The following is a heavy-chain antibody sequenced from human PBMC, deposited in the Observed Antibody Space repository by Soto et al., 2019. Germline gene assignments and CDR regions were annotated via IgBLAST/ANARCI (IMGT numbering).Heavy chain of an antibody. Sequence: QVQLVESGGGVVQPGRSLRLSCAASGFTFSSYGMHWVRQAPGKGLEWVAVIWYDGSNKYYADSVKGRFTISRDNSKNTLYLQINSLRAEDTAVYYCASGGFGPYVVPAVFFNYWGQGTLVTVSS. CDR2: IWYDGSNK. V-gene: IGHV3-33*01. CDR3: ASGGFGPYVVPAVFFNY. J-gene: IGHJ4*02. D-gene: IGHD2-2*01. CDR1: GFTFSSYG.